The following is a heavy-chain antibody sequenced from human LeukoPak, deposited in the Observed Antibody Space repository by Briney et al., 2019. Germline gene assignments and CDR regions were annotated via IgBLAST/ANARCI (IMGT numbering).Heavy chain of an antibody. J-gene: IGHJ4*02. CDR3: ARESAGYSSGWTPGY. V-gene: IGHV4-4*07. D-gene: IGHD6-19*01. Sequence: KSSETLSLTCTVSGGSISSYYWSWIRQPAGKGLEWIGRIYTSGSTNYNPSLKSRVTISVDTSKNQFSLKLSSVTAADTAVYYCARESAGYSSGWTPGYWGQGTLVTVSS. CDR2: IYTSGST. CDR1: GGSISSYY.